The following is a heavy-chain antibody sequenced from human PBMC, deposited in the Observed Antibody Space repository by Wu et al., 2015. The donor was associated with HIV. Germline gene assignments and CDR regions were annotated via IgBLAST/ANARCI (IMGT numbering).Heavy chain of an antibody. J-gene: IGHJ6*03. CDR3: ARQGYCSSTSCYNLYYYYYYMDV. CDR1: GGTFSSYA. Sequence: QVQLVQSGAEVKKPGSSVKVSCKASGGTFSSYAISWVRQAPGQGLEWMGGIIPIFGTANYAQKFQGRVTITADESTSTAYMELSSLRSEDTAVYYCARQGYCSSTSCYNLYYYYYYMDVWGKGPRSPSP. D-gene: IGHD2-2*02. V-gene: IGHV1-69*12. CDR2: IIPIFGTA.